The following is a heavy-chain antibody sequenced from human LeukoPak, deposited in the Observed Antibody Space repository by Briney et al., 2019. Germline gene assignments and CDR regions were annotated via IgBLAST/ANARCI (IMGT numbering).Heavy chain of an antibody. CDR2: IGTGGET. CDR3: AKRVTVTTKYFDS. D-gene: IGHD4-17*01. J-gene: IGHJ4*02. V-gene: IGHV3-23*01. Sequence: PGGSLRLSSAASGFIFGAYAMSWVRQAPGQGLEWISVIGTGGETHYAESVRGRFTISRSNFKNTLYLQMNSLRAEDTAVYYCAKRVTVTTKYFDSWGQGTLVTVSS. CDR1: GFIFGAYA.